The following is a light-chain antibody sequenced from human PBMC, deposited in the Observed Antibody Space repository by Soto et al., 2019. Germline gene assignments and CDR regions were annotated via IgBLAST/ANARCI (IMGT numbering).Light chain of an antibody. J-gene: IGKJ5*01. CDR1: QRISGN. V-gene: IGKV3-15*01. Sequence: EIVMTQSPATLSVSPGERATLSCRASQRISGNLAWYQQKPGQAPRLLIYGASTRANGIPARFSGSGSGTEFPLTIRSLAFEDFAVYYCQQYNNWFSITFGQGTRLEIK. CDR2: GAS. CDR3: QQYNNWFSIT.